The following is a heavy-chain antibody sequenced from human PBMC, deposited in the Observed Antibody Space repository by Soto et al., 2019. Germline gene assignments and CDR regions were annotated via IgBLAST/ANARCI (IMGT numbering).Heavy chain of an antibody. CDR3: ARDRSGIRGFDY. CDR2: ISYDGANI. CDR1: GFRFGAYA. V-gene: IGHV3-30-3*01. J-gene: IGHJ4*02. D-gene: IGHD3-10*01. Sequence: QVQLVESGGGVIQPGRSLRLSCAASGFRFGAYAMFWVRQAPGKGLEWVAVISYDGANIYYADFVKGRFTISRDNSKNTLYVQMNSLRTEDTAIYYCARDRSGIRGFDYWGQGTLVTVSS.